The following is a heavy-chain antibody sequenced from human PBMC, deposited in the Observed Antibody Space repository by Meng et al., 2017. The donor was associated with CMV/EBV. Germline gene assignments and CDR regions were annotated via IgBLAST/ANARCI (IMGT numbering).Heavy chain of an antibody. CDR2: LGYDGSIK. CDR3: AKVSRESCYYCGMDV. CDR1: GFTFSSYD. J-gene: IGHJ6*02. V-gene: IGHV3-30*02. Sequence: GGPLRPSCAAPGFTFSSYDMHWVRQAPGKGLEWVAFLGYDGSIKYYAESVKGRFTISRDNSKNTLSLQMNSLRAEDTAVYYCAKVSRESCYYCGMDVWGQGTTVTVSS. D-gene: IGHD2-2*01.